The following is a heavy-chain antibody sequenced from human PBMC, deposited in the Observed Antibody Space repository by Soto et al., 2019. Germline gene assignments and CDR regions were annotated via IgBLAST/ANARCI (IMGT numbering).Heavy chain of an antibody. V-gene: IGHV4-34*01. D-gene: IGHD3-3*01. CDR3: ARGGYDFLAYYYGMDV. Sequence: SETLSLTCAVYGGSFSGYYWSWILQPPGKGLEWIGEINHSGSTNYNPSLKSRVTISVDTSKNQFSLKLSSVTAADTAVYYCARGGYDFLAYYYGMDVWGQGTTVTVSS. J-gene: IGHJ6*02. CDR2: INHSGST. CDR1: GGSFSGYY.